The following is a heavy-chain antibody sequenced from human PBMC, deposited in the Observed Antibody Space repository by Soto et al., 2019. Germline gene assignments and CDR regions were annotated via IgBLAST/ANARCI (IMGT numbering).Heavy chain of an antibody. D-gene: IGHD6-13*01. Sequence: VSVKVSCKASGYTFTSYGISWVRQAPGQGLEWMGWISAYNGNTNYAQKLQGRVTMTTDTSTSTAYMELRSLRSDDTAVYYCASSLDSSSWYDNYYYGMDVWGQGTTVTVSS. CDR1: GYTFTSYG. CDR2: ISAYNGNT. V-gene: IGHV1-18*01. CDR3: ASSLDSSSWYDNYYYGMDV. J-gene: IGHJ6*02.